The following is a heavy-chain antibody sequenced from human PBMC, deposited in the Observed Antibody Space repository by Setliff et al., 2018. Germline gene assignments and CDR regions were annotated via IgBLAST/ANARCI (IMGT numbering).Heavy chain of an antibody. V-gene: IGHV1-18*01. CDR3: ARVPRLEWLLPTFDS. Sequence: ASVKVSCKTSGYSLINYGLSWMRQAPGQGLEWVGWISGYNGNTDYAQNLQGRVTMTIDTSTSTAYMELRSLRSDDTAVYYCARVPRLEWLLPTFDSWGQGTLVTAPQ. J-gene: IGHJ4*02. CDR2: ISGYNGNT. D-gene: IGHD3-3*01. CDR1: GYSLINYG.